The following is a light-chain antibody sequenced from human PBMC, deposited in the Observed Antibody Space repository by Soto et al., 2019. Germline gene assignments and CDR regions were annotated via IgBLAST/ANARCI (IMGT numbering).Light chain of an antibody. V-gene: IGLV1-40*01. Sequence: QAVVTQPPSVSGAPGQRVTISSTGSSSNIGAGYDVHWYQQLPGTAPKLLIYGNSNRPSGVPDRFSGSKSGTSASLAITGLRAEDEADYYCQSYDSRLSGWVFGGGTMLTVL. J-gene: IGLJ3*02. CDR3: QSYDSRLSGWV. CDR2: GNS. CDR1: SSNIGAGYD.